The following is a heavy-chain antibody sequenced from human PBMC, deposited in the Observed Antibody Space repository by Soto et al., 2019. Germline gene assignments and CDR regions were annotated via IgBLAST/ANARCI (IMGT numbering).Heavy chain of an antibody. V-gene: IGHV3-30*04. CDR3: AREIEQLLDY. D-gene: IGHD1-1*01. CDR1: GFTFSSYA. Sequence: QVQLKDSGGGVVQPGRSLRLSCAASGFTFSSYAMHWVRQAPGKGLEWVAVISYDGRNKYYADSVKGRFPISRDNSKNTLYLQMNSLRAEDTAVYYCAREIEQLLDYWGQGTLVTVSS. J-gene: IGHJ4*02. CDR2: ISYDGRNK.